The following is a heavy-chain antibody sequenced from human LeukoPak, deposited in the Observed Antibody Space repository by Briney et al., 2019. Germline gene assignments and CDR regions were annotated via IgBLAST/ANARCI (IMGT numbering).Heavy chain of an antibody. J-gene: IGHJ4*02. D-gene: IGHD5-12*01. CDR3: ATSVDIVATGHY. V-gene: IGHV1-2*04. CDR1: GYTFTGYY. CDR2: INPNSGGT. Sequence: ASVKVSCKASGYTFTGYYMHWVRQAPGQGLEWMGWINPNSGGTNYAQKFQGWVTMTRDTSISTAYMELSSLRSEDTAVYYCATSVDIVATGHYWGQGTLVTVSS.